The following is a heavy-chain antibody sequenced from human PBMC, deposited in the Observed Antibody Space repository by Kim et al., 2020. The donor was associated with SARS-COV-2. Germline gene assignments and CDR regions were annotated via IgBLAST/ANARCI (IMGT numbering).Heavy chain of an antibody. V-gene: IGHV1-18*04. CDR2: ISAYNGNT. J-gene: IGHJ3*02. CDR3: ARDQRITIFGVVISRAGADAFDI. D-gene: IGHD3-3*01. Sequence: ASVKVSCKASGYTFTSYGISWVRQAPGQGLEWMGWISAYNGNTNYAQKLQGRVTMTTDTSTSTAYMELRSLRSDDTAVYYCARDQRITIFGVVISRAGADAFDIWGQGTMVTVSS. CDR1: GYTFTSYG.